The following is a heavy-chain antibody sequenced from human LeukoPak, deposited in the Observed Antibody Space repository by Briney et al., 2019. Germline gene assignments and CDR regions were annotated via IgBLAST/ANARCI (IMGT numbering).Heavy chain of an antibody. V-gene: IGHV3-48*01. D-gene: IGHD2-8*01. CDR2: ISGTSSTI. Sequence: GGSLRLSCIASGFTFGSYSMNWVRQTPGKGLEWISYISGTSSTIYYAESVKGRFTISRDNAKNSLYLQMNSLRAEDTAVYYCARDRNGVWFGWGQGTLVTVSS. CDR3: ARDRNGVWFG. CDR1: GFTFGSYS. J-gene: IGHJ4*02.